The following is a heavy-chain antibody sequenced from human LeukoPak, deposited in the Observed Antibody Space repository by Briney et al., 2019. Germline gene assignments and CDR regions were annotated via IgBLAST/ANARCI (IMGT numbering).Heavy chain of an antibody. D-gene: IGHD3-10*01. V-gene: IGHV4-39*01. CDR3: ARLSLVRGVIITTLGWFDP. J-gene: IGHJ5*02. Sequence: SSETLSLTCTVSGGSISSSSYYWGWIRQPPGKGLEWIGSIYYSGSTYYNPSLKSRVTISVDTSKNQFSLKLSSVTAADTAVYYCARLSLVRGVIITTLGWFDPWGQGTLVTVSS. CDR2: IYYSGST. CDR1: GGSISSSSYY.